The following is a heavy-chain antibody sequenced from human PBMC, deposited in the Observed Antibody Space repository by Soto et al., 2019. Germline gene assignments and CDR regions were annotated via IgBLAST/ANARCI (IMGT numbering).Heavy chain of an antibody. Sequence: AAVKCYFNASGYTFTSYVISWVRQAPGQVLDCIGWISAYNGNTNYAQNLQGRVTMTTDTSASTAYMELSSMRSDDTAVYYCVRWNVSATVIDWFEPWGHRTLVTVSS. CDR1: GYTFTSYV. CDR2: ISAYNGNT. D-gene: IGHD6-13*01. J-gene: IGHJ5*02. CDR3: VRWNVSATVIDWFEP. V-gene: IGHV1-18*01.